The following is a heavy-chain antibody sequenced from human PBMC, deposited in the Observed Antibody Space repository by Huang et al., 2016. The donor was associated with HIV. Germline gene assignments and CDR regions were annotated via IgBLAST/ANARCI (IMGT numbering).Heavy chain of an antibody. CDR1: GGSFSDHF. Sequence: QVRLEQWGAGLLKSSETLSLTCAVYGGSFSDHFWTWIRQSPGKGLEWIGEGNHEGSTNYNPPLKSRCTITAEMSKNQCSLKLDSMTGADTGLYFCARPGYGSGWRFDSWGRGTLVTVTS. J-gene: IGHJ4*02. V-gene: IGHV4-34*01. D-gene: IGHD6-19*01. CDR3: ARPGYGSGWRFDS. CDR2: GNHEGST.